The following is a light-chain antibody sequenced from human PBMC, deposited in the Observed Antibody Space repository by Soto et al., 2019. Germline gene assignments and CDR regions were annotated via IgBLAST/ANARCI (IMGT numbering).Light chain of an antibody. CDR1: SSNIGAGFD. CDR3: QSYDSSLLHVV. V-gene: IGLV1-40*01. CDR2: DNN. Sequence: QSVLTQPPSVSGAPGQRVTISCTGSSSNIGAGFDVHWYQHLRGTAPKLLIYDNNNQPSGVPDRFSGSKSGTSASLAITGLQAEDEADYYCQSYDSSLLHVVFGGGTKLTVL. J-gene: IGLJ2*01.